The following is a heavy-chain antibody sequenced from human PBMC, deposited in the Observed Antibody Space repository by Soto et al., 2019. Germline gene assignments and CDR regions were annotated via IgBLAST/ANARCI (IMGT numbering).Heavy chain of an antibody. CDR1: GFTFSSYA. D-gene: IGHD5-12*01. CDR3: ATYLEMATISALDY. V-gene: IGHV3-23*01. Sequence: EVQLLESGGGLVQPGGSLRLSCAASGFTFSSYAMSWVRQAPGKGLKWVSAISGSGGSTYYADSVKGRFTISRDNSKNTLYLQMNSLRAEDTAVYYCATYLEMATISALDYWGQGTLVTVSS. CDR2: ISGSGGST. J-gene: IGHJ4*02.